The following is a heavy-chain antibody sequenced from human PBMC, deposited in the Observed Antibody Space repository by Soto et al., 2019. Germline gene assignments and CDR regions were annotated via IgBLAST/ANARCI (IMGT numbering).Heavy chain of an antibody. CDR2: MNPNSGNT. Sequence: ASVKVSCKASGYTFTSYDINWVRQATGQGLERMGWMNPNSGNTGYARKFQGRVTMTRNTSISTAYMELSSLRSEDTAVYYCARNSGIRHYYYYMDVWGKGTTVTVSS. CDR3: ARNSGIRHYYYYMDV. J-gene: IGHJ6*03. V-gene: IGHV1-8*01. CDR1: GYTFTSYD. D-gene: IGHD3-10*01.